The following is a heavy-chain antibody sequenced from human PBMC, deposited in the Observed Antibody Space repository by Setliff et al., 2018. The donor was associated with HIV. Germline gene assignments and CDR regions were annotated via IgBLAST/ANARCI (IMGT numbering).Heavy chain of an antibody. J-gene: IGHJ4*02. Sequence: PSETLSLTCSVSGASINSGCYYWTWIRQHPGKGLEWIGYIYYSGSTNYDPSLKSRLAMSLDTSSNQFSLKLRSVTAADTAVYFCARDPVSDNSATPYYFDYWGQGTLVTVSS. CDR3: ARDPVSDNSATPYYFDY. CDR2: IYYSGST. D-gene: IGHD2-21*01. CDR1: GASINSGCYY. V-gene: IGHV4-31*03.